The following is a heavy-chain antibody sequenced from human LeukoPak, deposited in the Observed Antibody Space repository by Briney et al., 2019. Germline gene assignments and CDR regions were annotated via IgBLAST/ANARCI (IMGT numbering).Heavy chain of an antibody. V-gene: IGHV3-30-3*01. J-gene: IGHJ3*02. Sequence: SGGSLRLSCAAPGFTFSSYAMHWVRQGPGRGLEWVAVISYDGSNKYYADSVKGRFTISRDNSKNTLYLQMNSLRAEDTAVYYCARDHHDAFDIWGQGTMVTVSS. CDR3: ARDHHDAFDI. CDR1: GFTFSSYA. CDR2: ISYDGSNK.